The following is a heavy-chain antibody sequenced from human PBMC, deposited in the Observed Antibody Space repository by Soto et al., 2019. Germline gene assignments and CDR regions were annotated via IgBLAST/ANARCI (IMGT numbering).Heavy chain of an antibody. J-gene: IGHJ5*02. CDR2: ISYDGSNK. CDR3: ARDDWFDP. CDR1: GFTFSSYA. V-gene: IGHV3-30-3*01. Sequence: QVQRVESGGGVVQPGRSLRLSCAASGFTFSSYAMHWVRQAPGKGLEWVAVISYDGSNKYYADSVKGRFTISRDNSKNTLYLQMNSLRAEDTAVYYCARDDWFDPWGQGTLVTVSS.